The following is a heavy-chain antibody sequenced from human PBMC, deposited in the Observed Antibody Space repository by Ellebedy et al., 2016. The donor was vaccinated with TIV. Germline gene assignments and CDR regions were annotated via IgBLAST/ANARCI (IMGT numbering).Heavy chain of an antibody. Sequence: GGSLRLXXTASGFTFSSYWMHWVRQAPGKGLLWVSRTDSDGSNIDCADSVKGRFTLSRDNAKSTVYLQMNSRRVDDTAVYYCARGGMYVSGWLGVWGQGTLVTVSS. J-gene: IGHJ4*02. CDR1: GFTFSSYW. D-gene: IGHD6-19*01. CDR3: ARGGMYVSGWLGV. V-gene: IGHV3-74*01. CDR2: TDSDGSNI.